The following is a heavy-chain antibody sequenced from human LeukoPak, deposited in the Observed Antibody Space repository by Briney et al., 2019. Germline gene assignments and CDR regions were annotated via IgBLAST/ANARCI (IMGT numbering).Heavy chain of an antibody. CDR3: ARDSSSWRQDFDY. V-gene: IGHV3-66*02. D-gene: IGHD6-13*01. Sequence: GGSLRLSCAASGFTFSDYYMSWIRQAPGKGLEWVSVIYSGGGTYYADSVKGRFTISRDNSKNTLYLQMNSLRAEDTAVYYCARDSSSWRQDFDYWGQGTLVTVSS. J-gene: IGHJ4*02. CDR1: GFTFSDYY. CDR2: IYSGGGT.